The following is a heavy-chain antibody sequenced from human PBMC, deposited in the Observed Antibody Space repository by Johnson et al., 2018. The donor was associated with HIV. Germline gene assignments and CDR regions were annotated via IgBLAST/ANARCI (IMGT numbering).Heavy chain of an antibody. J-gene: IGHJ3*02. CDR3: AKDETPMKRAFDI. CDR1: GFTFSSYG. Sequence: QVQLVESGGGLIQPGGSLRLSCAASGFTFSSYGMHWVRQAPGKGLEWVAVISYDGSNKYYADSVKGRFTISRDNSKNTLYLQMNSLRAEDTAVYYCAKDETPMKRAFDIWCQGTMVTVSS. V-gene: IGHV3-30*18. CDR2: ISYDGSNK.